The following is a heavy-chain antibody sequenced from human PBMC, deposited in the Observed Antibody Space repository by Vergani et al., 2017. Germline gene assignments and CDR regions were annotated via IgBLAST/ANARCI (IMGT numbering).Heavy chain of an antibody. CDR1: GFTFSNAW. CDR2: IKSKTDGGTT. V-gene: IGHV3-15*01. D-gene: IGHD3-10*01. J-gene: IGHJ3*02. CDR3: TTSLWCGELLWSDAFDI. Sequence: EVQLVESGGGLVKPGGSLRLSCAASGFTFSNAWMSWVRQAPGKGLEWVGRIKSKTDGGTTDYAAPVKGRFTISRDDSKNTLYLQMNSLKTEDTAVYYCTTSLWCGELLWSDAFDIWGKGTMVTVSS.